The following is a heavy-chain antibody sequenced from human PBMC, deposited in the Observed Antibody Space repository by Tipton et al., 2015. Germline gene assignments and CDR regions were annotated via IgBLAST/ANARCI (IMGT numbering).Heavy chain of an antibody. V-gene: IGHV3-30*18. Sequence: SLRLSCAASGFTFSDYYMSWIRQAPGMGLEWVAVISYDGGDEYYADSVKGRFTISRDNSKNTVSLQMNSLRAEDTAVYYCAKVLGQWGLYYGMDVWGQGTTVTVSS. CDR2: ISYDGGDE. CDR3: AKVLGQWGLYYGMDV. J-gene: IGHJ6*02. D-gene: IGHD3-16*01. CDR1: GFTFSDYY.